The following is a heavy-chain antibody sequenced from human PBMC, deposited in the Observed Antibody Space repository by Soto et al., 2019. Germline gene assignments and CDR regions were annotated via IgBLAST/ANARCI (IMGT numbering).Heavy chain of an antibody. J-gene: IGHJ1*01. Sequence: QITLKESGPPLVKPTQTLTLTCTFSGLSLSTSGVAVGWIRQPPGKALEWLALIYWDDDKRYSPSLKSRVTITKDTSKNQVVLTMTNMDPVETGTYYCAHRLARGATGLYFQHWGQGTPVTVSS. CDR3: AHRLARGATGLYFQH. D-gene: IGHD3-9*01. CDR1: GLSLSTSGVA. CDR2: IYWDDDK. V-gene: IGHV2-5*02.